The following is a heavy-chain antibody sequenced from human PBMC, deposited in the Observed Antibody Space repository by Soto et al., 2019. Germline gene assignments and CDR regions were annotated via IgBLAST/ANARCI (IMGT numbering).Heavy chain of an antibody. CDR2: ISGHNGVT. V-gene: IGHV1-18*04. CDR1: GYTFTSSG. J-gene: IGHJ4*02. CDR3: ARDQGGYGIFDD. D-gene: IGHD5-12*01. Sequence: QVQLVQSGPEVKKPEASVKVSCKTSGYTFTSSGISWVRQAPGQGPEWMGWISGHNGVTKFARDFQERVTLTIDSSTTTAYMEVRSLSFADTAIYYCARDQGGYGIFDDWGQGTLVTVSS.